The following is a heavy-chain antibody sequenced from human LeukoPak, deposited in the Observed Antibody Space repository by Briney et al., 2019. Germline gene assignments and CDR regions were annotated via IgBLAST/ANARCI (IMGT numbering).Heavy chain of an antibody. V-gene: IGHV3-73*01. CDR1: GFTFSGSA. D-gene: IGHD4-17*01. Sequence: GGSLRLSCAASGFTFSGSAMHWVRQASGKGLEWLGRIRGKVNSYATVYAASVKGRFTISRDDSKDTAYLQMNSLKTEDTAVYYCTRHGDYGDSPADFDYWGQGTLVTVSS. CDR2: IRGKVNSYAT. J-gene: IGHJ4*02. CDR3: TRHGDYGDSPADFDY.